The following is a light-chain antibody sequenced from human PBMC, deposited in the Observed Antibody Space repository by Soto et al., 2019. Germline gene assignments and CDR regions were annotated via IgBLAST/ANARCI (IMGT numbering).Light chain of an antibody. Sequence: IQMTQAPSTLSASVGDRVTITCRATQSVNYWLAWYQQKPGKAPKLLINKASSLESGVPSRFSGSGSETDFTLTISSLQPEDFATYYCLQDYGDSWTFGQGTKVDI. CDR1: QSVNYW. CDR2: KAS. CDR3: LQDYGDSWT. J-gene: IGKJ1*01. V-gene: IGKV1-5*03.